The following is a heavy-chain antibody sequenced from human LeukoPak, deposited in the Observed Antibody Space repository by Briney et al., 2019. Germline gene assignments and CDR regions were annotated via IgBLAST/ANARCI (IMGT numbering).Heavy chain of an antibody. Sequence: QSGGSLRLSCAASGFTFSSYAMSWVRQAPGKGLEWVSAISGSGGSTYYADSVKGRFTISRDNAKNSLYLQMNSLRAEDTAVYYCARDEYSPPWAFDIWGQGKMVTVSS. D-gene: IGHD5-18*01. J-gene: IGHJ3*02. V-gene: IGHV3-23*01. CDR3: ARDEYSPPWAFDI. CDR2: ISGSGGST. CDR1: GFTFSSYA.